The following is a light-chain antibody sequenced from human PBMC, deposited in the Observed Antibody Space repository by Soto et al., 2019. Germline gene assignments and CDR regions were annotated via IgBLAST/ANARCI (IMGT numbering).Light chain of an antibody. CDR1: SRDVGGYKY. V-gene: IGLV2-14*03. CDR2: DVT. J-gene: IGLJ1*01. CDR3: SSYTKSSTLEGV. Sequence: QSALTQPASVSGSPGQSITISCTGISRDVGGYKYVSWYKHHPGKAPKLLIYDVTNRTSGVSIRFSGSKSGNTASLTLSGLQAEDEAEYYCSSYTKSSTLEGVFVTGTKLTGL.